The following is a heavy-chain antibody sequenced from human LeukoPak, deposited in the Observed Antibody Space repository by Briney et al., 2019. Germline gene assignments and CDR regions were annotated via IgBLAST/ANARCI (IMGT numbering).Heavy chain of an antibody. V-gene: IGHV3-64D*06. Sequence: GGSLRLSCSASGFTFNNYAMHWVRQAPGKGLEYVSGIRGNGGSKYFVDSVKGRFTISRDNSKSTLYLQMSSLRIEDTALYYCVKDFGPYGSGSYALDCWGQGTLVTVSS. CDR1: GFTFNNYA. CDR3: VKDFGPYGSGSYALDC. CDR2: IRGNGGSK. D-gene: IGHD3-10*01. J-gene: IGHJ4*02.